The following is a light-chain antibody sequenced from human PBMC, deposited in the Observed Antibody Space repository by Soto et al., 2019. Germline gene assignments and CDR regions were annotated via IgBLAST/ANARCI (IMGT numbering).Light chain of an antibody. CDR1: QSVSSN. V-gene: IGKV3-15*01. J-gene: IGKJ4*01. CDR2: GAS. Sequence: EIVMTQSPATLSVSPGERATLSCRASQSVSSNLAWYQQKPGQAPRLLIYGASTRATGIPARFSGSGSGTEFTLTISSLQSEDLEVDYSQQYNNWPLTFGGGTKVEIK. CDR3: QQYNNWPLT.